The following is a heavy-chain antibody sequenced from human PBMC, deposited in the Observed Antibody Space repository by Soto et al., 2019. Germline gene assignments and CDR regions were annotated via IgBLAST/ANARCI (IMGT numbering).Heavy chain of an antibody. CDR2: ISWNSGNL. Sequence: EVQLVESGGGLVQPGRSLRLSCAASGFSFDDYAMHWVRQGPGKGLEWVSSISWNSGNLGYADSVKGRFTISRDNAKNSLYLQLISLRGAETDLYYCANRSSTTVSAFNDYWGQGTQVTVSS. V-gene: IGHV3-9*01. D-gene: IGHD4-17*01. J-gene: IGHJ4*02. CDR3: ANRSSTTVSAFNDY. CDR1: GFSFDDYA.